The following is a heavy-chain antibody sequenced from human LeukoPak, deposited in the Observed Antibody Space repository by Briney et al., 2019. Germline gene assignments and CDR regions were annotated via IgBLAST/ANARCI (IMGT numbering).Heavy chain of an antibody. CDR1: GGSISSSSYY. J-gene: IGHJ3*02. CDR2: VFYSGST. CDR3: ARHRYYFDSSDYRDAFEI. V-gene: IGHV4-39*01. D-gene: IGHD3-22*01. Sequence: SETLSLTCAVSGGSISSSSYYWGWIRQPPGKGLEWIGSVFYSGSTYYNPSLKSRVTISADTSENQLSLQLSSVTAADTAVYYCARHRYYFDSSDYRDAFEIWGQGTMVTVSS.